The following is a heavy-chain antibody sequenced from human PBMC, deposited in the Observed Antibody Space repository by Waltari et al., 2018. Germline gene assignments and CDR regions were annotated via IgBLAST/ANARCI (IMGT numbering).Heavy chain of an antibody. D-gene: IGHD1-26*01. CDR2: MNPNRGTT. CDR1: GYTFTSYD. CDR3: ARGWELLGY. V-gene: IGHV1-8*02. J-gene: IGHJ4*02. Sequence: QVQLVQSGAEVKKPGASVKVSCKASGYTFTSYDINWVRQATGQGLEWMGWMNPNRGTTGLAQKFQARVTMTRKTSISTAYRELSSLGSEDTAVYYCARGWELLGYWGQGTLVTVSS.